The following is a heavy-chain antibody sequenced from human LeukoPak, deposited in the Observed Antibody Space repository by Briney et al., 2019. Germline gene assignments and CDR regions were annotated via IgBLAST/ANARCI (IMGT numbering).Heavy chain of an antibody. D-gene: IGHD1-26*01. Sequence: GASVKVSCKVSGYTLTELSMHWVRQAPGKGLEWMGGFDPEDGETIYAQKFQGRVTMTEDTSTDTAYMELSSLRSEDTAVYYCARERIIEWELLYYFDYWGQGTLVTVSS. V-gene: IGHV1-24*01. CDR3: ARERIIEWELLYYFDY. CDR1: GYTLTELS. J-gene: IGHJ4*02. CDR2: FDPEDGET.